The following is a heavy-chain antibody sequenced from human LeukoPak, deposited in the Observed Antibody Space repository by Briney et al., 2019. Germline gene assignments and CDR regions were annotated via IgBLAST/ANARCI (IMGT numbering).Heavy chain of an antibody. D-gene: IGHD6-13*01. V-gene: IGHV3-9*01. CDR3: AKDSSIAAADHPRDYYYYYGMDV. CDR2: ISWNSGSI. CDR1: GFTFDDYA. J-gene: IGHJ6*02. Sequence: PGRSLRLSCAASGFTFDDYAMHWVRQALGKGLEWVSGISWNSGSIGYADSVKGRFTISRDNAKNSLYLQMNSLRAEDTALYYCAKDSSIAAADHPRDYYYYYGMDVWGQGTTVTVSS.